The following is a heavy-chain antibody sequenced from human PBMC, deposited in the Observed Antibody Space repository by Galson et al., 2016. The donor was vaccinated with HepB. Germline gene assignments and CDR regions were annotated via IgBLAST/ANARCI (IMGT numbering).Heavy chain of an antibody. Sequence: SETLSLTCTVSGDSISSSSNYWGWIRQSPGKGLEWIGNTFYSGRTYYNPSLKSRLTISVDPSKNQFSLRLRSVTAADTAVYYCARQRRFGTWDEIDYWGQGTLVTVSS. V-gene: IGHV4-39*01. D-gene: IGHD3-10*01. J-gene: IGHJ4*02. CDR2: TFYSGRT. CDR1: GDSISSSSNY. CDR3: ARQRRFGTWDEIDY.